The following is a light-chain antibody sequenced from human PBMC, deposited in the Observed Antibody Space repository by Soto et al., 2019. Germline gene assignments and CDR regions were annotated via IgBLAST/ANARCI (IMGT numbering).Light chain of an antibody. CDR2: NAS. CDR3: QQYNNWPPRYT. Sequence: EIVMTQSPATLSVSPGERATPSCRASQSISSNLAWYQQKPGQAPRLLIYNASTRATGIPARFSGSGSGTEFTLTISSLQSEDFAVYYCQQYNNWPPRYTFGQGTKVDIK. CDR1: QSISSN. V-gene: IGKV3-15*01. J-gene: IGKJ2*01.